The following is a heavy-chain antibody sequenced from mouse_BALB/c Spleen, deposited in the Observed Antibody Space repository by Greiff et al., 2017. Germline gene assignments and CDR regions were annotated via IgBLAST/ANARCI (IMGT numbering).Heavy chain of an antibody. CDR3: ARKGSTMITTWFAY. D-gene: IGHD2-4*01. V-gene: IGHV1-7*01. CDR1: GYTFTSYW. J-gene: IGHJ3*01. Sequence: VKVVESGAELAKPGASVKMSCKASGYTFTSYWMHWVKQRPGQGLEWIGYINPSTGYTEYNQKFKDKATLTADKSSSTAYMQLSSLTSEDSAVYYCARKGSTMITTWFAYWGQGTLVTVSA. CDR2: INPSTGYT.